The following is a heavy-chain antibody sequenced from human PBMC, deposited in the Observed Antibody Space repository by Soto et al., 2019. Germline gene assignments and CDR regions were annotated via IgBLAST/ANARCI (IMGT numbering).Heavy chain of an antibody. D-gene: IGHD2-15*01. CDR2: ISTSSVTR. CDR1: GFTFMSYA. CDR3: AKGGGSAPTGY. V-gene: IGHV3-23*01. Sequence: AGGSRILSCSASGFTFMSYAMNWVRQAPGRGLEWVSYISTSSVTRFYADSVKGRFTISRDNSKNTLYLQMNSLRAEDTAVYYCAKGGGSAPTGYWGQGNLVTVSS. J-gene: IGHJ4*02.